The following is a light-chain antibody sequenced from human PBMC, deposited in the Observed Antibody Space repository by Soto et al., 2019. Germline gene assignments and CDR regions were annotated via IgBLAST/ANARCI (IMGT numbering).Light chain of an antibody. CDR1: QSISSDY. J-gene: IGKJ1*01. V-gene: IGKV3-20*01. CDR3: QQYDDSET. Sequence: EIVLTQSPGTLSLSPGERATLSCRVSQSISSDYLAWYQQEPGQAPRLLIYGASTRAAGIPDRFSGSGSGTDFSLTISRLEPEDFAVYYCQQYDDSETFGQGTKVDIK. CDR2: GAS.